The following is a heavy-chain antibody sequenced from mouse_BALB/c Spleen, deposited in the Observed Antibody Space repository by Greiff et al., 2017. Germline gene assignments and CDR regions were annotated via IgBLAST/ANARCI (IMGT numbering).Heavy chain of an antibody. Sequence: QVQLQQSGAELMKPGASVKISCKATGYTFSSYWIEWVKQRPGHGLEWIGEILPGSGSTNYNEKFKDKATFTADTSSNTAYMQLSSLTSEDSAVYYCARSSLLRLRGNAMDYWGQGTSVTVSS. CDR2: ILPGSGST. CDR3: ARSSLLRLRGNAMDY. V-gene: IGHV1-9*01. D-gene: IGHD1-2*01. J-gene: IGHJ4*01. CDR1: GYTFSSYW.